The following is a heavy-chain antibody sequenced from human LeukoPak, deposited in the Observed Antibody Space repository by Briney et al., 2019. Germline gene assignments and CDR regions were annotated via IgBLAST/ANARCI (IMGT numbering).Heavy chain of an antibody. CDR1: GYTLTELS. CDR2: FDPEDGET. J-gene: IGHJ3*02. CDR3: ATDLARYNWNYGSGAFDI. D-gene: IGHD1-7*01. V-gene: IGHV1-24*01. Sequence: ASVKISCKVSGYTLTELSMHWVRQAPGKGLEWMGGFDPEDGETIYAQKFQGRVTMTEDTSTDTAYMELSSLRSEDTAVYYCATDLARYNWNYGSGAFDIWGQGTMVTVSS.